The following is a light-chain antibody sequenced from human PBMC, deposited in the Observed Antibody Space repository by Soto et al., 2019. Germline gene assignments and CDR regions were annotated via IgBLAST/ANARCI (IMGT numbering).Light chain of an antibody. J-gene: IGLJ3*02. CDR2: DVS. V-gene: IGLV2-11*01. CDR1: SSDVGGYNY. CDR3: CSYAGSWV. Sequence: QSALTQPRSVSGSPGQSVTISCTGTSSDVGGYNYVSWYQQHPGKAPKLMIYDVSKRPSGVPDRFSGSKSGNTASLTISGLQAEDDADYSFCSYAGSWVFGGGTVLAVL.